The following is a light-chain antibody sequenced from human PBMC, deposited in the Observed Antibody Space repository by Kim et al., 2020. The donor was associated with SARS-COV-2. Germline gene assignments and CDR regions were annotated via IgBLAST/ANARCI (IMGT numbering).Light chain of an antibody. CDR3: QQYYSPPWT. CDR2: WAS. J-gene: IGKJ1*01. V-gene: IGKV4-1*01. Sequence: DIVMTQSPDSLAVSLGERATINCKSSQSVLYSYNNEYYLAWYQQKAGQPPKLFIYWASTRESGVPDRFSGSGSGTDFTLTISSLQAEDVAVYFCQQYYSPPWTFGQGTKVDIK. CDR1: QSVLYSYNNEYY.